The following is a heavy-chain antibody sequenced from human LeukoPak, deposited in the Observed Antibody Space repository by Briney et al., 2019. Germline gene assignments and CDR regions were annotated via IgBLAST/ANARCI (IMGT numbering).Heavy chain of an antibody. D-gene: IGHD6-25*01. CDR1: GGSISSYY. CDR2: IYYSGST. CDR3: ARSAGFYYYYMDV. J-gene: IGHJ6*03. Sequence: SETLSLTCTVSGGSISSYYWSWIRQPPGKGLEWIGYIYYSGSTNYNPSLKSRVTISVDTSKNQFSLKLSSVTAADTAVYYCARSAGFYYYYMDVWGKGTTVTVSS. V-gene: IGHV4-59*01.